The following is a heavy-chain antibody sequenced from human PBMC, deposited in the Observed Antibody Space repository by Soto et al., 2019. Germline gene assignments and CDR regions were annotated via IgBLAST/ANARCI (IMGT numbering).Heavy chain of an antibody. V-gene: IGHV4-38-2*01. CDR3: VIYGYSYSARFFDY. J-gene: IGHJ4*02. CDR2: IYHTEST. CDR1: GHSISSGFYY. D-gene: IGHD5-18*01. Sequence: SETLSLTCAVSGHSISSGFYYWGWVRQPPGKGLEWIGSIYHTESTYYNPSLKSRVTMSVDTSKNQLSLKLSSMTAADTAVYFCVIYGYSYSARFFDYWRQGTLVT.